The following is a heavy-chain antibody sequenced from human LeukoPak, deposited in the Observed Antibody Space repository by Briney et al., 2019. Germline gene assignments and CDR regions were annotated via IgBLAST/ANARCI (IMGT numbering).Heavy chain of an antibody. V-gene: IGHV4-39*07. J-gene: IGHJ5*02. CDR1: GGSISSSSYY. D-gene: IGHD2-2*01. CDR2: IYYSGST. Sequence: SETLSLTCTVSGGSISSSSYYWGWIRQPPGKGLEWIGSIYYSGSTYYNPSLKSRVTMSVDTSKNQFSLKLSSVTAADTAVYYCARDRYCSSTSCYGDRWFDPWGQGTLVTVSS. CDR3: ARDRYCSSTSCYGDRWFDP.